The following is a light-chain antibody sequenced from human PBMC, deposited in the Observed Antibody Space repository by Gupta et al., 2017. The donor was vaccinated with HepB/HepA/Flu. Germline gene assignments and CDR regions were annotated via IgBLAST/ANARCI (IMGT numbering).Light chain of an antibody. J-gene: IGKJ2*01. CDR2: GAS. CDR1: ESVGSSY. CDR3: QQEGSSPYT. V-gene: IGKV3-20*01. Sequence: EFVLTQSPGTLSLSPRDRATLSCRASESVGSSYLAWYQQKPGQAPKLLIYGASSRATGIPDRFSGSGSGTDFTLTISRLEPEDFAVYYCQQEGSSPYTFGLGTKLEIK.